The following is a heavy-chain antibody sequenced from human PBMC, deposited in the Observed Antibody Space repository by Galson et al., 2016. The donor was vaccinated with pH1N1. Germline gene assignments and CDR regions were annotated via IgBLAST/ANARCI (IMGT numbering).Heavy chain of an antibody. CDR3: AHRRCNHNNCYYNSFDA. J-gene: IGHJ5*02. CDR1: GFSLTNTAEN. Sequence: PALVKPTQTLTLTCSFSGFSLTNTAENVAWIRQPPGKSLEWLALIYWDDDQRYNPSLADRLTITKDTFKNQVVLTMTNMESADTGTYFFAHRRCNHNNCYYNSFDAWGQGILVTVSS. V-gene: IGHV2-5*02. CDR2: IYWDDDQ. D-gene: IGHD3-10*01.